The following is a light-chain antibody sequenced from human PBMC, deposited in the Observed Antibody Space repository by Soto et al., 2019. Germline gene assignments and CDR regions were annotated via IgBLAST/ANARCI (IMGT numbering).Light chain of an antibody. V-gene: IGKV3-20*01. CDR1: QSVSSSQ. J-gene: IGKJ1*01. Sequence: DIVLTQSPCSLSLSPGETATLSCRSSQSVSSSQLAWYQQKPGQAPRLIIYAASSRATGSPDRFSGGGSGTDFTLTISRLEPEDVAVYYCQQYGSSPRTFGQGTKVDIK. CDR3: QQYGSSPRT. CDR2: AAS.